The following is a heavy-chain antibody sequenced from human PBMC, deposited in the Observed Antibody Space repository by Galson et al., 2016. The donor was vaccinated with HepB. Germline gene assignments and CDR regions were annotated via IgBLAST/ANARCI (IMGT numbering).Heavy chain of an antibody. CDR3: AKDGWTAGRPFDS. V-gene: IGHV3-23*01. J-gene: IGHJ4*02. D-gene: IGHD6-6*01. CDR2: IRDNGGRT. CDR1: GFTFSTYA. Sequence: SLRLSCADSGFTFSTYAMNWVRQAPGQGLEWVSSIRDNGGRTYYTASVMGRFTISSDIGKNTVYLQMNSLRAEDTAVYYCAKDGWTAGRPFDSWGQGTLVTVSS.